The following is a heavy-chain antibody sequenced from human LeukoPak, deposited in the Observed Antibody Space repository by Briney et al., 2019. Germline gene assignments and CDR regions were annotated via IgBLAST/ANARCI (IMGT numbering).Heavy chain of an antibody. J-gene: IGHJ4*02. Sequence: PSETLSLTCTVSGGSISSRSYYWSWIRQPPGKGLEWIGEINHSGSTNYNPSLKSRVTISVDTSKNQFSLKLSSVTAADTAVYYCARGRTPLYYYGSGSFYDYWGQGTLVTVSS. V-gene: IGHV4-39*07. CDR3: ARGRTPLYYYGSGSFYDY. CDR2: INHSGST. D-gene: IGHD3-10*01. CDR1: GGSISSRSYY.